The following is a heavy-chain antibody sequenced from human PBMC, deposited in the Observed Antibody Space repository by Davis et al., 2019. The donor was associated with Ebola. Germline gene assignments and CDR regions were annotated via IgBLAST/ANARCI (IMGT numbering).Heavy chain of an antibody. V-gene: IGHV4-39*07. CDR2: IYYSGIT. CDR3: ARDVCLAAAGTGFDY. J-gene: IGHJ4*02. CDR1: GGSIISSSSY. Sequence: SETLSLTCTVSGGSIISSSSYWGWIRQPPRKGLEWIGSIYYSGITYYNPSLKSRVTISVDTSKNQFSLKLSSVTAADTAVYYCARDVCLAAAGTGFDYWGQGTLVTVSS. D-gene: IGHD6-13*01.